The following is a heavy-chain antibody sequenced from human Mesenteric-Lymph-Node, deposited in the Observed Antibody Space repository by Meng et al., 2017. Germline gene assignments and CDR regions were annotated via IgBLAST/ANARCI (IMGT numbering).Heavy chain of an antibody. J-gene: IGHJ6*02. D-gene: IGHD3-22*01. CDR1: GFTFSSYW. Sequence: GGSLRLSCAASGFTFSSYWMHWVRQAPGKGLVWVSRMNSDGSSSSYADSVKGRFTISRDNAKNTLYLQMNSLRAEDTAVYYCAGAPRITLIVGPYYYGMDVWGQGTTVTVSS. CDR3: AGAPRITLIVGPYYYGMDV. V-gene: IGHV3-74*01. CDR2: MNSDGSSS.